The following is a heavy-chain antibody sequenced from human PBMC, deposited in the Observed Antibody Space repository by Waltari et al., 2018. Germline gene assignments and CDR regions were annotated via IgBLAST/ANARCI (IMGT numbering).Heavy chain of an antibody. CDR3: ARDQGWEQPGPSFDY. Sequence: EVQLVESGGGLVQPGGSLRLSCAASGFTFSSYSMNWVRQAPGKGREGVSKISMSRSPKNYADAVKGRFTISRDNAKNALYLQMNSLGAEDTAVYYCARDQGWEQPGPSFDYWGQGTLVTVSS. V-gene: IGHV3-48*01. CDR2: ISMSRSPK. J-gene: IGHJ4*02. D-gene: IGHD1-26*01. CDR1: GFTFSSYS.